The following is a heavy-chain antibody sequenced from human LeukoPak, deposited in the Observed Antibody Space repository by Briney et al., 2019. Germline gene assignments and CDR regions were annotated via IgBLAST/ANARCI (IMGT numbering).Heavy chain of an antibody. CDR3: ARDGSPQSDYYDSSGMYYMDV. D-gene: IGHD3-22*01. CDR2: INPSGGST. J-gene: IGHJ6*03. V-gene: IGHV1-46*01. CDR1: GYTFTSYY. Sequence: ASVKVSCKASGYTFTSYYMHWVRQAPGQGLEWMGIINPSGGSTSYAQKFQGRVTMTRDMSTSTVYMGLGSLRSEDTAVYYCARDGSPQSDYYDSSGMYYMDVWGKGTTVTVSS.